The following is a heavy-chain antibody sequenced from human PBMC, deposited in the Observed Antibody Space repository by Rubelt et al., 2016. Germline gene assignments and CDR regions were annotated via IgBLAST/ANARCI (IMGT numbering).Heavy chain of an antibody. Sequence: QVQLVQSGAEVKKPGASVKVSCKASGYTFTGYYMHWVRQAPGQGLEWMGRINPNSGGTNYARKLQGRVAMTRETAVRTAYMGLSRLRSYDTAVYYCARGVGTAFDPWGQGTLVTVSS. CDR3: ARGVGTAFDP. D-gene: IGHD1-1*01. CDR1: GYTFTGYY. CDR2: INPNSGGT. V-gene: IGHV1-2*06. J-gene: IGHJ5*02.